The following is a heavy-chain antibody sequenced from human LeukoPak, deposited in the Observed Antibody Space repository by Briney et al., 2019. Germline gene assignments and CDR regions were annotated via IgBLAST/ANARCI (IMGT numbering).Heavy chain of an antibody. D-gene: IGHD5-18*01. CDR2: ISAYNGNT. J-gene: IGHJ2*01. V-gene: IGHV1-18*01. CDR3: ARVWVDTAMVTGWYFDL. Sequence: ASVKVSCKASGYTFTSYGISWVRQAPGQGLEWMGWISAYNGNTNYAQKLQGRVTMTTDTSTSTAYMELRSLRSDDTAVYYCARVWVDTAMVTGWYFDLWGRGTLVTVSS. CDR1: GYTFTSYG.